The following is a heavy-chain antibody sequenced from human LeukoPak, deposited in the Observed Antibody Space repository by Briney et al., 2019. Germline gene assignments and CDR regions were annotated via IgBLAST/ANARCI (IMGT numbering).Heavy chain of an antibody. CDR2: INDDGSTT. Sequence: GGSLRLSCAASGFTFSSYWMHWVRQAPGKGLVWVSRINDDGSTTNYADSVKGRFTISRDNAKNTPYLQMNSLRAEDTAVYYCARGGWQGNWFDPWGQGTLVTVSS. D-gene: IGHD6-19*01. CDR3: ARGGWQGNWFDP. V-gene: IGHV3-74*01. CDR1: GFTFSSYW. J-gene: IGHJ5*02.